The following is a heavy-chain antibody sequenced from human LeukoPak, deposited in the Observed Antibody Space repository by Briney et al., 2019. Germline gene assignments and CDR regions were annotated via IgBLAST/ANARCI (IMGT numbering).Heavy chain of an antibody. Sequence: GASVKVSCKASGYTFTGYYMHWVRQAPGQGLEWMGWINPNSGGTNYAQKFQGRVTMTRDTSISAAYMELSRLRSDDTAVYYCARGDIVVVPAAIKGNDYWGQGTLVTVSS. V-gene: IGHV1-2*02. D-gene: IGHD2-2*02. J-gene: IGHJ4*02. CDR3: ARGDIVVVPAAIKGNDY. CDR2: INPNSGGT. CDR1: GYTFTGYY.